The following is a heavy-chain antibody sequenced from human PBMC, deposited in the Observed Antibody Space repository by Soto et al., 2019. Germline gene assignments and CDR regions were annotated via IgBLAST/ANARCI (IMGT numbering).Heavy chain of an antibody. CDR3: ARRAYYDSSGYYDYYYYGMDV. CDR2: ISAYNGNT. CDR1: GYTFTSYG. V-gene: IGHV1-18*01. J-gene: IGHJ6*02. Sequence: GASVKVSCKASGYTFTSYGISWVRQAPGQGLEWMGWISAYNGNTNYAQKLQGRVTMTTDTSTSTAYMELRRLRSDDTAVYYCARRAYYDSSGYYDYYYYGMDVWGQGTTVTVSS. D-gene: IGHD3-22*01.